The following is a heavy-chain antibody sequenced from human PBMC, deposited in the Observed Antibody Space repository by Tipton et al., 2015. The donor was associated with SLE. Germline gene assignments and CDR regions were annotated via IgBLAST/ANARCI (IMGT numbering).Heavy chain of an antibody. Sequence: QLVQSGAEVKKPGATVKVSCKASGYTFTDYAISWVRQARGQGLEWMAWISTYNGDTTYAQKLQGRVTVITDTSTRTASMELRSLRSDDTAVYFCVRGAYGGNSGYDYWGQGTLVTVSS. D-gene: IGHD4-23*01. CDR3: VRGAYGGNSGYDY. CDR1: GYTFTDYA. J-gene: IGHJ4*02. CDR2: ISTYNGDT. V-gene: IGHV1-18*01.